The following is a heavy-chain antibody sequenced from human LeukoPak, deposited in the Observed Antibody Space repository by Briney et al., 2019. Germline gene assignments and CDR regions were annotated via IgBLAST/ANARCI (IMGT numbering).Heavy chain of an antibody. CDR1: GFTFDDYA. J-gene: IGHJ4*02. Sequence: GGSLRLSCAASGFTFDDYAMHWVRQAPGKGLEWVSGISWNSGSIGYADSAKGRFTISRDNAKNSLYLQMNSLRAEDTALYYCAKDQSYIAAAGFDYWGQGTLVTVSS. V-gene: IGHV3-9*01. D-gene: IGHD6-13*01. CDR2: ISWNSGSI. CDR3: AKDQSYIAAAGFDY.